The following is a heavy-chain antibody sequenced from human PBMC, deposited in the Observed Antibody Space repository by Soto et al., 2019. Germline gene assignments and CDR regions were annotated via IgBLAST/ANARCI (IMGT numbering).Heavy chain of an antibody. J-gene: IGHJ3*02. CDR1: GYTFTSYA. CDR2: INAGNGNT. V-gene: IGHV1-3*01. CDR3: VRVIGDSSGWYGADAFDI. D-gene: IGHD6-19*01. Sequence: EASVKVSCKASGYTFTSYAMHWVRQAPGQRLEWMGWINAGNGNTKYSQKFQGRVTITRDTYASTAYMELSSLRSEDTAVYYCVRVIGDSSGWYGADAFDIWGQGTMVTVSS.